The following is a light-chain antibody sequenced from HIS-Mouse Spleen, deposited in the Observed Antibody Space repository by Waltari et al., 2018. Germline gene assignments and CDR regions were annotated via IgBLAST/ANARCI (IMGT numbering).Light chain of an antibody. V-gene: IGLV2-14*01. Sequence: QSALTQPASVSGSPGQSITISCTGPSSDVVGYNYVSWYQQHPGKAPKLMIYEVSNRPSGVSNRFSGSKSGNTASLTISGLQAEDEADYYCSSYTSSSTVVFGGGTKLTVL. CDR2: EVS. J-gene: IGLJ2*01. CDR1: SSDVVGYNY. CDR3: SSYTSSSTVV.